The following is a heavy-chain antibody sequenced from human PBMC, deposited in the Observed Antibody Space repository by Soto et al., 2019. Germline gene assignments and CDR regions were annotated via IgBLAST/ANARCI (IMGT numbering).Heavy chain of an antibody. CDR1: GSTFSTLD. CDR3: ARYIFGQGFIS. D-gene: IGHD3-10*01. J-gene: IGHJ4*02. V-gene: IGHV1-8*01. Sequence: QVQLVQSGAEVKKPGASVKVSCKASGSTFSTLDLNWVRQAPGQGLDWMGWMHANTGLTGHAQKFQGRLSMTRDTSISTAHMELSSLRADDTAVYYCARYIFGQGFISWGQGTLVTVSS. CDR2: MHANTGLT.